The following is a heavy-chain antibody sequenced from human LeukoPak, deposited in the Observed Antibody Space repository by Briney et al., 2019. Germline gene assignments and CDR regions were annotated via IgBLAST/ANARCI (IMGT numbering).Heavy chain of an antibody. Sequence: SETLSLTCTVSGGSISSYYWSWIRQPPGKGLEWIGYIYYSGSTNYNPSLKSRVTISVDTSKNQFSLKLSSVTAADTAVYYCARLPIDGYYYYMDVWGKGTTVTISS. CDR2: IYYSGST. CDR3: ARLPIDGYYYYMDV. CDR1: GGSISSYY. V-gene: IGHV4-59*08. J-gene: IGHJ6*03. D-gene: IGHD2-2*01.